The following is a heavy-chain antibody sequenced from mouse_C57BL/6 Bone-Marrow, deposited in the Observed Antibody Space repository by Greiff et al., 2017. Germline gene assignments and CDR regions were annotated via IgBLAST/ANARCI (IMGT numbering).Heavy chain of an antibody. J-gene: IGHJ3*01. CDR3: ARERYYGSSYDWFAY. CDR2: ISDGGSYT. D-gene: IGHD1-1*01. V-gene: IGHV5-4*01. CDR1: GFTFSSYA. Sequence: EVQLVESGGGLVKPGGSLKLSCAASGFTFSSYAMSWVRQTPEKRLEWVATISDGGSYTYYPDNVKGRFTISRDNAKNNLYLQMSHLKSEDTAMYYCARERYYGSSYDWFAYWGQGTLVTVSA.